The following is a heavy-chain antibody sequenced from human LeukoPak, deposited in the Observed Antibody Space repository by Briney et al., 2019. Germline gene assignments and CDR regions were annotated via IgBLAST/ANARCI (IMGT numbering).Heavy chain of an antibody. CDR3: AKDWMGWYFDY. V-gene: IGHV3-43*02. J-gene: IGHJ4*02. D-gene: IGHD2-15*01. Sequence: PGGSLRLSCAASGFTFDHYAMHWVRQAPGKGLEWVSLISGDGADTYYADSVKGRFTISRDNSKNSLYLQMNSLRSEDTACYYCAKDWMGWYFDYWGQGALVTVSS. CDR1: GFTFDHYA. CDR2: ISGDGADT.